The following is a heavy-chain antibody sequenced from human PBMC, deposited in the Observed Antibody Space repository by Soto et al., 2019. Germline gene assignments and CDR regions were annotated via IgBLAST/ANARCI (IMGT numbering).Heavy chain of an antibody. Sequence: QVQLQESGPGLVKPSQTLSLTCTVSGGSISSGGYYWSWIRQHPGKGLEWIGYIYYSGSTYYNPSLKSRVTISVDTSKNQFSLKLSSVTAADTAVYYCARERPRITMVRGVRPDWGQGTLVTVSS. CDR2: IYYSGST. D-gene: IGHD3-10*01. CDR1: GGSISSGGYY. CDR3: ARERPRITMVRGVRPD. V-gene: IGHV4-31*03. J-gene: IGHJ4*02.